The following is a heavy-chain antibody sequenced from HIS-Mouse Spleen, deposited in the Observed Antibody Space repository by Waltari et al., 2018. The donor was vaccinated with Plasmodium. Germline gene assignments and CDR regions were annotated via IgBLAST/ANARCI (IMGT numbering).Heavy chain of an antibody. CDR1: GFTFSSYG. V-gene: IGHV3-33*06. CDR3: AKEEGNWNDDDAFDI. Sequence: QVQLVESGGGVVQPGRSLRLSCAASGFTFSSYGMHWVRQAPGKGLGWVEVIWYDGSNKYYADSVKGRFTISRDNSKNTLYLQMNSLRAEDTAVYYCAKEEGNWNDDDAFDIWGQGTMVTVSS. CDR2: IWYDGSNK. J-gene: IGHJ3*02. D-gene: IGHD1-1*01.